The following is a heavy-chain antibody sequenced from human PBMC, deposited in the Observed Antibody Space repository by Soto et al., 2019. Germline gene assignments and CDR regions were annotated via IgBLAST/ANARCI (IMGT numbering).Heavy chain of an antibody. CDR2: ISYDGSNK. V-gene: IGHV3-30*18. CDR1: GFTFSSYG. Sequence: GGSLRLSCAASGFTFSSYGMHWVRQAPGKGLEWVAVISYDGSNKYYADSVKGRFTISRDNSKNTLYLQMNSLRAEDTAVYYCAKEETYYYDSSGLPPAFDIWGQGTMVTVSS. CDR3: AKEETYYYDSSGLPPAFDI. J-gene: IGHJ3*02. D-gene: IGHD3-22*01.